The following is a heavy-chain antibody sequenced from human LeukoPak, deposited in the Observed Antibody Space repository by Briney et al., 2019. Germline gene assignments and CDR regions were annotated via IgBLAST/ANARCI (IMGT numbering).Heavy chain of an antibody. Sequence: TGGSLRLSCVASGFTFKDYVMHWVRQVPGKGLEWVSLIYGDGDIIYYADSVKGRFTISRDNAKNSLYLQMNSLRAEDTAVYYCARDLSGYYDSSGYYPDHLFDYWGQGTLVTVSS. V-gene: IGHV3-43*02. D-gene: IGHD3-22*01. J-gene: IGHJ4*02. CDR2: IYGDGDII. CDR3: ARDLSGYYDSSGYYPDHLFDY. CDR1: GFTFKDYV.